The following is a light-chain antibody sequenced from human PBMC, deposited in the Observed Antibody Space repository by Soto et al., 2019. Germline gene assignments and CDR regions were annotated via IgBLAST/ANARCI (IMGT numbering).Light chain of an antibody. J-gene: IGKJ1*01. CDR2: LGS. V-gene: IGKV2-28*01. CDR1: QSVLHSNGYNY. CDR3: QHYNSYSEA. Sequence: DIVMTQSSLSLPVTPGEPASMSCRSSQSVLHSNGYNYVDCYLQNPVQSPQLLIYLGSNRASGVPSRFSGSGSGTEFTLTICSLQPDDFATYYCQHYNSYSEAFGQGTKVDI.